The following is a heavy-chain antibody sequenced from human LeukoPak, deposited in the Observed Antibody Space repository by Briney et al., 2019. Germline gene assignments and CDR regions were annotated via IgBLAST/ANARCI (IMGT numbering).Heavy chain of an antibody. J-gene: IGHJ4*02. CDR2: ISGSGGST. D-gene: IGHD6-19*01. Sequence: GGSLRLSCTASGFNYIIYTMHWVRQAPGKGLEWVSAISGSGGSTYYADSVKGRFTISRDNSKNTLYLQMNSLRAEDTAVCYCAKADSQWLVWYYFDYWGQGTLVTVSS. V-gene: IGHV3-23*01. CDR1: GFNYIIYT. CDR3: AKADSQWLVWYYFDY.